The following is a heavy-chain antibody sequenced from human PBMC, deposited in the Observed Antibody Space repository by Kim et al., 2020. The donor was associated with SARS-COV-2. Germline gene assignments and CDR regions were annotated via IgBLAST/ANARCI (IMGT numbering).Heavy chain of an antibody. Sequence: SETLSLTCTVSGGSISSYYWSWIRQPPGKGLEWIGYIYYSGSTNYNPSLKSRVTISVDTSKNQFSLKLSSVTAADTAVYYCARDGNIPGLGMDVWGQGTTVTVSS. CDR2: IYYSGST. J-gene: IGHJ6*02. CDR3: ARDGNIPGLGMDV. CDR1: GGSISSYY. D-gene: IGHD1-26*01. V-gene: IGHV4-59*01.